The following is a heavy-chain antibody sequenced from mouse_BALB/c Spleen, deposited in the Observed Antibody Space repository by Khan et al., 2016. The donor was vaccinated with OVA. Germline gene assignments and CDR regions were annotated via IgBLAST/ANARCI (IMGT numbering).Heavy chain of an antibody. CDR2: ISPGSGDT. CDR1: GYTFTDYY. D-gene: IGHD1-2*01. CDR3: ARRNYFGYTFAY. J-gene: IGHJ3*01. Sequence: QVQLKESGAELARPGASVKLSCKASGYTFTDYYINWVKQRTGQGLEWIGEISPGSGDTYYNEKFKGKATLTADQSSTTAYMQLSSLTSEASAVYFCARRNYFGYTFAYWRQGTLVTVAA. V-gene: IGHV1-77*01.